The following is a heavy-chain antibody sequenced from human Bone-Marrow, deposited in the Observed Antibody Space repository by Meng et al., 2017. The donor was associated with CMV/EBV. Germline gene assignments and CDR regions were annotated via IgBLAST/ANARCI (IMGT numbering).Heavy chain of an antibody. V-gene: IGHV3-15*01. Sequence: NAGMSWVRQAPGKGLEWVGRIKSKTHGGTTDYATPVKGRFTISRDDSKNTLYLQMNSLKTEDTAVYYCATDIVIVPAAIDRQKIDYWGQGTLVTVSS. CDR3: ATDIVIVPAAIDRQKIDY. J-gene: IGHJ4*02. CDR1: NAG. D-gene: IGHD2-2*01. CDR2: IKSKTHGGTT.